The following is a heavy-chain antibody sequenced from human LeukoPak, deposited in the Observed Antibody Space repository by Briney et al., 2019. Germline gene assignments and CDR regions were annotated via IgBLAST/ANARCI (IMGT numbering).Heavy chain of an antibody. Sequence: SETPSLTCTVSGGSISSGGYYWSWIRQPPGKGLEWIGEINHSGSTNYNPSLKSRVTISVDTSKNQFSLKLSSVTAADTAVYYCARAPDDYSNYYFDYWGQGTLVTVSS. CDR1: GGSISSGGYY. J-gene: IGHJ4*02. CDR3: ARAPDDYSNYYFDY. D-gene: IGHD4-11*01. V-gene: IGHV4-39*07. CDR2: INHSGST.